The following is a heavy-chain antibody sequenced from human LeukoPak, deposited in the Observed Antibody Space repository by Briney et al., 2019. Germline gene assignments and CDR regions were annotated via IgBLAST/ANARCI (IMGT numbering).Heavy chain of an antibody. CDR2: ISSSSNTI. V-gene: IGHV3-48*01. D-gene: IGHD3-10*01. CDR3: ARVGYYGSGSSLDV. J-gene: IGHJ6*04. CDR1: GFTFSSYR. Sequence: GGSLRLSCAASGFTFSSYRMNWVRQAPGKGLEWVSYISSSSNTIYYADSVKGRFTISRENAKNSLYLQMNSLRAGDTAVYYCARVGYYGSGSSLDVWGKGTTVTISS.